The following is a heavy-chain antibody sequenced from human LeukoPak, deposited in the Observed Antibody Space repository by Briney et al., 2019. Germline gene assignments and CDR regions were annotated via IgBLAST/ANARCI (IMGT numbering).Heavy chain of an antibody. D-gene: IGHD6-13*01. Sequence: SETLSLTCTVSGGSISSYYWSWIRQPPGKGLEWIGYIYTSGSTNYNPSLKSRVTISVDTSKNQFSLKLSSVTAADTAVYYCARQRYSSSWVDYWCQGTLVNVSS. V-gene: IGHV4-4*09. J-gene: IGHJ4*02. CDR1: GGSISSYY. CDR2: IYTSGST. CDR3: ARQRYSSSWVDY.